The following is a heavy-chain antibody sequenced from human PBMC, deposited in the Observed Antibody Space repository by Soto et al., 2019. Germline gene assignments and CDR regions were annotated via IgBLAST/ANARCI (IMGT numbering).Heavy chain of an antibody. CDR1: GYTFTSYA. CDR2: INAGNGNT. CDR3: ARDPYSSGWYYFDY. D-gene: IGHD6-19*01. J-gene: IGHJ4*02. Sequence: VASVKVSCKASGYTFTSYAMHWVRQAPGQRLEWMGWINAGNGNTKYSQKFQGRVTITRDTSASTAYMELSSLRSEDTAVYYCARDPYSSGWYYFDYWGQGTLVTVSS. V-gene: IGHV1-3*01.